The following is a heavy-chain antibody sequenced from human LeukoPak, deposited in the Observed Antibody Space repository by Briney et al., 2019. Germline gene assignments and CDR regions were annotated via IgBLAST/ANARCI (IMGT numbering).Heavy chain of an antibody. D-gene: IGHD3-10*01. Sequence: GGSLRLSCAASGFTFSSYAMSWVRQAPGKGLEWVSAISGSGGSTYYADSVKGRFTISRDNSKNTLYLQMNSLRAEDTAVYYCAKGPGVMVRGVSGPYGMDVWGQGSTVTVSS. CDR2: ISGSGGST. J-gene: IGHJ6*02. CDR1: GFTFSSYA. CDR3: AKGPGVMVRGVSGPYGMDV. V-gene: IGHV3-23*01.